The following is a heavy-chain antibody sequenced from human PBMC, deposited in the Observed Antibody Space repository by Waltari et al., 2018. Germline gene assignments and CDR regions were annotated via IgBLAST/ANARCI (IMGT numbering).Heavy chain of an antibody. J-gene: IGHJ4*02. CDR3: AKEGDELGLDY. D-gene: IGHD7-27*01. V-gene: IGHV3-21*04. Sequence: EVQLVESGGGLVKPGGSLRLSCAASGFTFSRYRMNWVRQAPGKGLEWVSSISSSSSYIYYADSVKGRFTISRDNSKNTLYLQMNSLRAEDTAVYYCAKEGDELGLDYWGQGTLVTVSS. CDR1: GFTFSRYR. CDR2: ISSSSSYI.